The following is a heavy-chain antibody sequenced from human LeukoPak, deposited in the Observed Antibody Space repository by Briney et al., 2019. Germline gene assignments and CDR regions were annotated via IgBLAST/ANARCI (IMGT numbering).Heavy chain of an antibody. CDR1: GFTFSDYY. Sequence: PGGSLRLSCAASGFTFSDYYMGWIRQAPGKGLEWVAVISYDGSNKYYADSVKGRFTISRDNSKNTLYLQMNSLRAEDTAVYYCARDRGGNDGGIDYWGQGTLVTVSS. CDR3: ARDRGGNDGGIDY. D-gene: IGHD1-1*01. V-gene: IGHV3-30*03. CDR2: ISYDGSNK. J-gene: IGHJ4*02.